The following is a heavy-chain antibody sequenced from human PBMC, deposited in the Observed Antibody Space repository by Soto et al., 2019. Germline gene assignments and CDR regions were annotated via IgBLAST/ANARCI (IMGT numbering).Heavy chain of an antibody. Sequence: QVQLVQSGAEVREPGASVKVSCKASGYTFTNYGVIWVRQAPGQGLEWMGWIGGYKGNTNYAQKLQGRVTLTTDTSMSTAYMELRSLRSDDTAVYYCAPHTLDTGMPSGYWGQGTLVTVSS. V-gene: IGHV1-18*01. J-gene: IGHJ4*02. CDR1: GYTFTNYG. CDR2: IGGYKGNT. D-gene: IGHD5-18*01. CDR3: APHTLDTGMPSGY.